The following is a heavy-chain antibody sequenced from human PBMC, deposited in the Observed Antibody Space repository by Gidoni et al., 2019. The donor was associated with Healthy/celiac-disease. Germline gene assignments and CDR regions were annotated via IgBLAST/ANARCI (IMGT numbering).Heavy chain of an antibody. CDR2: IYPGDSDT. V-gene: IGHV5-51*01. D-gene: IGHD1-26*01. CDR1: GYSFTSSW. J-gene: IGHJ3*02. CDR3: ARQTHSGSFPVRAFDI. Sequence: EVQLVQSGAEVKKPGESLKISCKGSGYSFTSSWIGWVRQMPGKGLEWMGIIYPGDSDTRYSPSFQGQVTISADKSISTAYLQWSSLKASDTAMYYCARQTHSGSFPVRAFDIWGQGTMVTVSS.